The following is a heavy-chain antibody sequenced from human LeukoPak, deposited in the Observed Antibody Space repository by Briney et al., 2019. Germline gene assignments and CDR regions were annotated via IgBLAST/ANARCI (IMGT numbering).Heavy chain of an antibody. Sequence: GASAKVSCKASGYTFTGYYMHWVRQAPGQGLEWMGWINPNSGGTNYAQKFQGRVTMTRDTSISTAYMELSRLRSDDTAVYYCARDPYSSSSSDYWGQGTLVTVSS. CDR3: ARDPYSSSSSDY. J-gene: IGHJ4*02. CDR2: INPNSGGT. CDR1: GYTFTGYY. D-gene: IGHD6-6*01. V-gene: IGHV1-2*02.